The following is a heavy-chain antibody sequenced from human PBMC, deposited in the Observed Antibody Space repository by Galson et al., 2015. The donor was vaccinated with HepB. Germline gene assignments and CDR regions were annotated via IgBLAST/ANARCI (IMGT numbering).Heavy chain of an antibody. V-gene: IGHV3-30*04. J-gene: IGHJ4*02. D-gene: IGHD3-10*01. CDR2: ISYDGSNK. Sequence: SLRLSCAASGFTFSSYAMHWVRQAPGKGLEWVAVISYDGSNKYYADSVKGRFTISRDNSKNTLYLQMNSLRAEDTAVYYCARDASYYGSGSYPYYFDYWGQGTLVTVSS. CDR3: ARDASYYGSGSYPYYFDY. CDR1: GFTFSSYA.